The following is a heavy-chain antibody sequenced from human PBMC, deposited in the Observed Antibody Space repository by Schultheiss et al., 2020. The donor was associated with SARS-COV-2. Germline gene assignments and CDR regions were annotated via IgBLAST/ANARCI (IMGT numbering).Heavy chain of an antibody. CDR1: GNSFTSNW. CDR3: ARLGYCSSTSCYLLDY. CDR2: IDPSDSYT. D-gene: IGHD2-2*01. V-gene: IGHV5-10-1*01. Sequence: GESLKISCKGSGNSFTSNWISWVRQMPGKGLEWMGRIDPSDSYTNYSPSFQGHVTISADKSISTAYLQWSSLKASDTAMYYCARLGYCSSTSCYLLDYWGQGTLVTVSS. J-gene: IGHJ4*02.